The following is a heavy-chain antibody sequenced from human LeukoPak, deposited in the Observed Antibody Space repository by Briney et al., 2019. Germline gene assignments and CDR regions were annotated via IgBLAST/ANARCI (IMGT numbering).Heavy chain of an antibody. Sequence: PSETLSLTCAVYGGSFSGYYWSWIRQPPGKGLEWIGEINHSGSTNYNPSLKSRVTISVDTSKNQFSLKLSSVTAADTAVYYCARGNQYYYGSGSYVYWGQGTLVTVSS. J-gene: IGHJ4*02. V-gene: IGHV4-34*01. D-gene: IGHD3-10*01. CDR1: GGSFSGYY. CDR3: ARGNQYYYGSGSYVY. CDR2: INHSGST.